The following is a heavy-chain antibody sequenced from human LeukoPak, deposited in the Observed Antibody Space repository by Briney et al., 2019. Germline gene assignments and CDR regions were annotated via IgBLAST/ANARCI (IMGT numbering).Heavy chain of an antibody. Sequence: GGSVRLSCAASGFTFSGYYGIHWVRQAPGRGLEWVAFIRYDGSNKYYADSVKGRFTISKDNSKNTLYLQMNSLRPEDTAVYYCAKDRQVAPSLNYFDYWGQGTLVTVSS. CDR1: GFTFSGYYG. CDR2: IRYDGSNK. V-gene: IGHV3-30*02. J-gene: IGHJ4*02. CDR3: AKDRQVAPSLNYFDY.